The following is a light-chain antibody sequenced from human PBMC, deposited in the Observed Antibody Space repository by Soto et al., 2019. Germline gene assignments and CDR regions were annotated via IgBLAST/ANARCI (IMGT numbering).Light chain of an antibody. CDR2: EVS. J-gene: IGLJ1*01. V-gene: IGLV2-14*01. CDR1: SSDVGGYNY. CDR3: SSYTSSSTPLYV. Sequence: QSVLXQPASVSGSPGQSITISCTGTSSDVGGYNYVSWYQQHPGKAPKLMIYEVSNRPSGVSNRFSGSKSGNTASLTISGLQAEDEADYYCSSYTSSSTPLYVFGTGTKVTVL.